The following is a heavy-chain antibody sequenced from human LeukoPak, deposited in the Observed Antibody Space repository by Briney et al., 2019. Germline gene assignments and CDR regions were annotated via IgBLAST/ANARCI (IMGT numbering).Heavy chain of an antibody. CDR2: INHSGST. D-gene: IGHD3-9*01. CDR1: GGSFSGYY. J-gene: IGHJ5*02. Sequence: SETLSLTCAVYGGSFSGYYWSWIRQPPGKGLEWIGEINHSGSTNYNPSLKSRVTISVDTYKNQFSLKLSSVAAADTAMYYCASRYYDILTGYPDGNWFDPWGQGTLVTVSS. CDR3: ASRYYDILTGYPDGNWFDP. V-gene: IGHV4-34*01.